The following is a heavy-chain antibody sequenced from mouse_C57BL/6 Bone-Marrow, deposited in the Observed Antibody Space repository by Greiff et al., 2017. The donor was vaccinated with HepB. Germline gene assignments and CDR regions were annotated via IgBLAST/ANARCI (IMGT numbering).Heavy chain of an antibody. CDR2: IHPNSGST. CDR3: AREGGTTVVATRFAY. V-gene: IGHV1-64*01. Sequence: QVQLQQPGAELVKPGASVKLSCKASGYTFTSYWMHWVKQRPGQGLEWIGMIHPNSGSTNYNEKFKSKATLTVDKSSSTAYMQLGSLTSEDSAVYYCAREGGTTVVATRFAYWGQGTLVTVSA. D-gene: IGHD1-1*01. CDR1: GYTFTSYW. J-gene: IGHJ3*01.